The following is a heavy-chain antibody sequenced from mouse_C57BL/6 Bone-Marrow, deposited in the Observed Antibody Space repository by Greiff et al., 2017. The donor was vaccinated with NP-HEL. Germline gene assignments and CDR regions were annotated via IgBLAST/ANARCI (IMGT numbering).Heavy chain of an antibody. D-gene: IGHD1-1*02. Sequence: EVKLVESGGGLVKPGGSLKLSCAASGFTFSSYAMSWVRQTPEKRLEWVATISDGGSYTYYPDNVKGRFTISRDNAKNNLYLQMSHLKSEATAMYYCTRDWDYGLYAYWDQGTLATVTA. J-gene: IGHJ3*01. CDR1: GFTFSSYA. CDR2: ISDGGSYT. CDR3: TRDWDYGLYAY. V-gene: IGHV5-4*01.